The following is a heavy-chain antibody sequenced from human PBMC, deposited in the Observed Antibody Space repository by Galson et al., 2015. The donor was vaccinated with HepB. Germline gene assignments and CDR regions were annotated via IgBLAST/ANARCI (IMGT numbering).Heavy chain of an antibody. D-gene: IGHD6-13*01. J-gene: IGHJ4*02. Sequence: SVKVSCKASGYTFTSYAMHWVRQAPGQRLEWMGWINAGNGNTKYSQTFQGRVTITRDTSASTAYMELSSLRSEDTAVYYCARDYRHGGRSPYSSSWYFWGQGTLVTVSS. CDR1: GYTFTSYA. CDR3: ARDYRHGGRSPYSSSWYF. CDR2: INAGNGNT. V-gene: IGHV1-3*01.